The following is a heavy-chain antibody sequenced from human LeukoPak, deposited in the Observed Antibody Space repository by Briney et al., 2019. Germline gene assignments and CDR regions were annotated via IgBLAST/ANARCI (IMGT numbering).Heavy chain of an antibody. D-gene: IGHD5-18*01. CDR2: INHSGST. CDR1: GGSFSGYY. V-gene: IGHV4-34*01. Sequence: SETLSLTCAVYGGSFSGYYWSWIRQPPGKGLEWIGEINHSGSTNYNPSLKSRVTISVDTSKNQFSLKLSSVTAADTAVYYCAREGRDHGYSYGYYYYYYMDVWGKGTTVTVSS. J-gene: IGHJ6*03. CDR3: AREGRDHGYSYGYYYYYYMDV.